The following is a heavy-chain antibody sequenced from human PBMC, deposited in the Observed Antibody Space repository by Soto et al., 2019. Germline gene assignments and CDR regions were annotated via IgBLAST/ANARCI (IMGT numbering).Heavy chain of an antibody. CDR3: ARAPVTNYDILTGYYSGWFDP. Sequence: SETLSLTCTVSGGSISSYYWSWIRQPPGKGLEWIGYIYYSGSTNYNPSLKSRVTISVDTSKNQFSLKLSSVTAADTAVYYCARAPVTNYDILTGYYSGWFDPWGQGTLVTVSS. CDR2: IYYSGST. J-gene: IGHJ5*02. D-gene: IGHD3-9*01. V-gene: IGHV4-59*01. CDR1: GGSISSYY.